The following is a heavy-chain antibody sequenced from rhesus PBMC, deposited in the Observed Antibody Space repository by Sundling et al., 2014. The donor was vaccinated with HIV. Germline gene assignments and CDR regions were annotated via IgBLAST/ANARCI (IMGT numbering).Heavy chain of an antibody. CDR2: INTGGSST. V-gene: IGHV3-8*01. Sequence: EVQLVESGGGLVQPGGSLRLSCTGSGFTFSSYYMYWVRRLQGRGWSGVSAINTGGSSTWYTDSVKGRFTISKENAKNTLYLQMDSLRAEDTAVYYCAKDIEAAAGSDAFDFVGPRAQGHRLF. CDR1: GFTFSSYY. D-gene: IGHD6-31*01. CDR3: AKDIEAAAGSDAFDF. J-gene: IGHJ3*01.